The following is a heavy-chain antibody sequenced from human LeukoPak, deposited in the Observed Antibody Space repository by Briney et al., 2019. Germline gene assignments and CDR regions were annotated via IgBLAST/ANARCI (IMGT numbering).Heavy chain of an antibody. D-gene: IGHD3-10*01. V-gene: IGHV4-39*01. J-gene: IGHJ4*02. CDR3: ARLVVRDDYFDY. CDR2: IYYSGST. Sequence: NSSETLSLTYTVSGGSISSSSYYWGWIRQPPGKGLEWIGSIYYSGSTYYNPSLKSRVTISVDTSKNQLSLKLSSVTAADTAVYYCARLVVRDDYFDYWGQGTLVTVSS. CDR1: GGSISSSSYY.